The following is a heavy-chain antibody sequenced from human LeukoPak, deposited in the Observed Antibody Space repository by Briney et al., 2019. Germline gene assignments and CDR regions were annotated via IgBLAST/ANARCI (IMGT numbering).Heavy chain of an antibody. CDR3: ATDRQVGATTYYFDY. D-gene: IGHD1-26*01. J-gene: IGHJ4*02. Sequence: GASVKVSCKASGYTLSSYDINWVRQATGQGLEWMGRMNPNSGNTGYAQKFQGRVTITRNTSISTAYMELSSLRSEDTAVYYCATDRQVGATTYYFDYWGQGTLVTVSS. CDR1: GYTLSSYD. CDR2: MNPNSGNT. V-gene: IGHV1-8*03.